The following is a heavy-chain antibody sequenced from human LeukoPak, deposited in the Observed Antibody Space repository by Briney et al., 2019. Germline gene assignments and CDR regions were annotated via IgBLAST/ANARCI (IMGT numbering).Heavy chain of an antibody. D-gene: IGHD4-11*01. J-gene: IGHJ4*02. CDR2: ISTSSTYI. CDR3: ARDPTTVTTAVFAY. CDR1: GFTFSSYS. V-gene: IGHV3-21*06. Sequence: PGGSLRLSCAASGFTFSSYSMNWVRQAPGKGLEWVSSISTSSTYIYYADSVKGRFTISRDKANSSLYLQMNSLRAEDTAVYYCARDPTTVTTAVFAYWGQGTLVTVSS.